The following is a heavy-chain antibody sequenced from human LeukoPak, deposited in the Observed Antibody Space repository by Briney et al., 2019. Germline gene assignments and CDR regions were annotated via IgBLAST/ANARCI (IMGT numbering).Heavy chain of an antibody. CDR1: GGSISSGGYY. V-gene: IGHV4-30-2*01. CDR3: ARDRRYSGSYFPY. D-gene: IGHD1-26*01. CDR2: IYHSGST. Sequence: SENLSLTCTVSGGSISSGGYYWSWIRQPPGKGLEWIGYIYHSGSTYYNPSLKSRVTISVDRSKNQFSLKLSSVTAADTAVYYCARDRRYSGSYFPYWGQGTLVTVSS. J-gene: IGHJ4*02.